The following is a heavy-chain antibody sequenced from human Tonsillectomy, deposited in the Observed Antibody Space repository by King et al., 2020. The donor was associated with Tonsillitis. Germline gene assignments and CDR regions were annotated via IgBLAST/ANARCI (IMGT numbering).Heavy chain of an antibody. CDR3: ARDPPPRMFDYYDSSGDY. CDR1: GFTFSSYS. J-gene: IGHJ4*02. Sequence: VQLVESGGGLVKPGGSLRLSCAASGFTFSSYSMNWVRQAPGKGLEWVSSISSSSSYIYYADSVKGRFTISRDNAKNSLYLQMNSLRAEDTAVYYCARDPPPRMFDYYDSSGDYWGQGTLVTVSS. D-gene: IGHD3-22*01. CDR2: ISSSSSYI. V-gene: IGHV3-21*01.